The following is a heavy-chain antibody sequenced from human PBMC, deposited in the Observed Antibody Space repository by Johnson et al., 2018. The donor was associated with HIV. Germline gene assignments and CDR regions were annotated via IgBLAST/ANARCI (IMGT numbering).Heavy chain of an antibody. CDR2: IKQDGSEK. D-gene: IGHD1-7*01. Sequence: VQLVESGGGLVQPGGSLRLSCAASGFTFSSYWMSWVRQAPGKGLEWVANIKQDGSEKYYVDSVKGRFTISRDNSKNTLYLQMNSLRAKDTAVYYCARDWELGAFDIWGQGTMVTVSS. J-gene: IGHJ3*02. CDR3: ARDWELGAFDI. CDR1: GFTFSSYW. V-gene: IGHV3-7*01.